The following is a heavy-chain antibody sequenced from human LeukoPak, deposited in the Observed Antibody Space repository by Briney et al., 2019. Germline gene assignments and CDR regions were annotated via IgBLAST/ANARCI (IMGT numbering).Heavy chain of an antibody. CDR1: GYTLTELS. CDR2: FDPEDGET. D-gene: IGHD3-3*01. J-gene: IGHJ6*03. V-gene: IGHV1-24*01. CDR3: ARSPRFGVVITDPQLARYYYYYMDV. Sequence: ASVKVSCKVSGYTLTELSMHWVRQAPGKGLEWMGGFDPEDGETIYAQKFQGRVTMTEDTSTDTAYMELSSLRSEDTAVYYCARSPRFGVVITDPQLARYYYYYMDVWGKGTTVTVSS.